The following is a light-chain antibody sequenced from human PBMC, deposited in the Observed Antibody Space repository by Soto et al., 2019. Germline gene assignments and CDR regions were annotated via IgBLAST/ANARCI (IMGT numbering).Light chain of an antibody. V-gene: IGKV3-15*01. Sequence: EIVMTQSPATLSVSPGERATLSCRASQSVSSNLAWYQQKPGQAPRLLIYGASTRATGIPARFSGSGSGTEFTLNISSLQPSDFPVYYCQQYNHWPRTFGQGTKLESK. CDR1: QSVSSN. CDR2: GAS. J-gene: IGKJ2*01. CDR3: QQYNHWPRT.